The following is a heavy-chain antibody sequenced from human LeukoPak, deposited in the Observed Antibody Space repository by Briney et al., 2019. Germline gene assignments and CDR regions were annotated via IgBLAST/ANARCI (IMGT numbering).Heavy chain of an antibody. CDR1: GFTFNSYS. Sequence: GGSLRLSCAASGFTFNSYSMHWVRQAPGKGLEWVTAISDDETYKFYADSVKGRFTISRDNSKNTLYLQMNSLRAEDTAVYYCARALKDLRRRIGGTTTFEYYYYMDVWGKGTTVIISS. CDR3: ARALKDLRRRIGGTTTFEYYYYMDV. D-gene: IGHD1-26*01. V-gene: IGHV3-30-3*01. J-gene: IGHJ6*03. CDR2: ISDDETYK.